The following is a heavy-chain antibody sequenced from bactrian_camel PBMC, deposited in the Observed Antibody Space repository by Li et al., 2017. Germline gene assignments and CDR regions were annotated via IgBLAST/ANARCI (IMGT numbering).Heavy chain of an antibody. Sequence: HVQLVESGGGLVQPGGSLRLSCAASGNTYTSSCMGWFRQAPGKERERVARIDSDGAIRYADSVKGRFTIAKGQAKHTLYLQMNSLKPDDTATYYCAARFQGGFGYGGLCADVPADFPYWGQGTQVTVS. V-gene: IGHV3S53*01. J-gene: IGHJ6*01. D-gene: IGHD5*01. CDR3: AARFQGGFGYGGLCADVPADFPY. CDR1: GNTYTSSC. CDR2: IDSDGAI.